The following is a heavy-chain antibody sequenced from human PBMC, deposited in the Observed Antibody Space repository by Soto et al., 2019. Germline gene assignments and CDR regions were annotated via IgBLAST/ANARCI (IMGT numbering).Heavy chain of an antibody. Sequence: QVQLVQSGAEVKKPGSSVKVSCKASGGTFSSYTISWVRQAPGQGLEWMGRLIPILGIANYAQKFQGRVTITADKSTSTAYRELSSLRSEDTAVYYCASYYYDCSGPRSAFDIWGQGTMVTVSS. CDR1: GGTFSSYT. CDR3: ASYYYDCSGPRSAFDI. J-gene: IGHJ3*02. V-gene: IGHV1-69*02. CDR2: LIPILGIA. D-gene: IGHD3-22*01.